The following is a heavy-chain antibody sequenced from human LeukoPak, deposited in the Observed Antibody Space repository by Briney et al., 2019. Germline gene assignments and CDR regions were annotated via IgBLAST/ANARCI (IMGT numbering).Heavy chain of an antibody. V-gene: IGHV4-34*01. Sequence: SETLSLTCAVYGGSFSGYYWSWIRQPPGKGLEWIGEINHSGSTNYNPSLKSRVTLSVDTSKNQFSLKLSSVTAADTAVYYCARFPRYCSGGSCYSGFGYWGQGTLVTVSS. J-gene: IGHJ4*02. D-gene: IGHD2-15*01. CDR1: GGSFSGYY. CDR3: ARFPRYCSGGSCYSGFGY. CDR2: INHSGST.